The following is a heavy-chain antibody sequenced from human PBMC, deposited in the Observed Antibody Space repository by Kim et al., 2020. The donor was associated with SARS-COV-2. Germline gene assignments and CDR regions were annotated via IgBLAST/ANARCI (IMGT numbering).Heavy chain of an antibody. CDR3: ARELYGEGGTFGY. Sequence: GGSLRLSCAASGFTFSSYAMSWVRQAPGKGLEWVSVIYSGGSSTYYADSVKGRFTISRDNSKNTLYLQMNSLRAEDTAVYYCARELYGEGGTFGYWGQGTLVTVSS. V-gene: IGHV3-23*03. CDR2: IYSGGSST. CDR1: GFTFSSYA. J-gene: IGHJ4*02. D-gene: IGHD4-17*01.